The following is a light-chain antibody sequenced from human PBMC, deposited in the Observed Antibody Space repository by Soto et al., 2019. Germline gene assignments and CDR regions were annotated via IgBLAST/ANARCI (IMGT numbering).Light chain of an antibody. CDR3: QQHDRSLLIP. CDR2: GAS. J-gene: IGKJ3*01. Sequence: EIVLTQSPGLLSVSPGEGATLSCRASQSITDLAWFQQKPGQAPRLLIYGASRRATGIPDRFSGFGSETDFTLTLSRLEPEDCAVYYCQQHDRSLLIPFGPGTKVEIK. CDR1: QSITD. V-gene: IGKV3-20*01.